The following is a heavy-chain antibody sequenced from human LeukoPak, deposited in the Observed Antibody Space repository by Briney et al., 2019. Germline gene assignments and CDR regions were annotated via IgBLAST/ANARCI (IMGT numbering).Heavy chain of an antibody. CDR3: AKGAYDYIEMGYFDY. J-gene: IGHJ4*02. Sequence: GGSLRLSCAASGFSISNSAMSWVRQAPGKGLEWVSLIIASSGSTFYADSVKGRFTISRDNSKNTLFLQMNSLRAEDTAVYYCAKGAYDYIEMGYFDYWGQGTLVTVSS. D-gene: IGHD5-12*01. CDR1: GFSISNSA. CDR2: IIASSGST. V-gene: IGHV3-23*01.